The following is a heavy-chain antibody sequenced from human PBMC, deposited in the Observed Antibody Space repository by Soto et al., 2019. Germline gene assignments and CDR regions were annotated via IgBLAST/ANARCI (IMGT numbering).Heavy chain of an antibody. CDR3: ASLSLVGYENWYFDL. Sequence: QVQLQESGPGLVKPSETLSLTCTVSGGPISSYYWSWIRQPPGKGLEWIVYIYYSGNTYYTPSRTRRVTIAGDTSKNQFPLNRSSVTAADTAVYYGASLSLVGYENWYFDLWGRGTLVTVSS. V-gene: IGHV4-59*08. J-gene: IGHJ2*01. D-gene: IGHD5-12*01. CDR2: IYYSGNT. CDR1: GGPISSYY.